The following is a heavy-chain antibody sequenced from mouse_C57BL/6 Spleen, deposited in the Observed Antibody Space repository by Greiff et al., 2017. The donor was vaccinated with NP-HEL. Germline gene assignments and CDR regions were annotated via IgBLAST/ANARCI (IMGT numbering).Heavy chain of an antibody. Sequence: QVTLNESGPGILQSSQTLSLTCSFSGFSLSTSGMGVSWIRQPSGKGLEWLAHIYWDDDKPYNPSLKSRLTISKDTSRNQVFLKITSVDTADTATYYCARGLRLRWYFDVWGTGTTVTVSS. CDR1: GFSLSTSGMG. D-gene: IGHD2-2*01. V-gene: IGHV8-12*01. J-gene: IGHJ1*03. CDR2: IYWDDDK. CDR3: ARGLRLRWYFDV.